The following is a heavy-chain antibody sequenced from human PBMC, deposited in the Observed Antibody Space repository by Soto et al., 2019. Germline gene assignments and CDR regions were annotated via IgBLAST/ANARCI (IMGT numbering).Heavy chain of an antibody. CDR1: GFSFSDFG. Sequence: QMQMVESGGGVVQPGGSLRLSCAASGFSFSDFGMHWVRQAPGKGLEWVAIIWYDGSNKYYADSVKGRFTISRGNPKNTVFLHMTSLGAEDTAMYYCAAGEPHHFRGQGTLVTVSS. CDR2: IWYDGSNK. V-gene: IGHV3-33*01. D-gene: IGHD3-10*01. J-gene: IGHJ4*02. CDR3: AAGEPHHF.